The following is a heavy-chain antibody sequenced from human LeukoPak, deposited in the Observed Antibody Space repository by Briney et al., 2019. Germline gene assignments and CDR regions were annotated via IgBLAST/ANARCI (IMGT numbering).Heavy chain of an antibody. CDR1: GGSISSYY. CDR3: ATAGRRLFGVLIPLSFDY. Sequence: SETLSLTCTVSGGSISSYYWSWIRQPPGKGLEWIGYIYYSGSTNYNPSLKSRVTISVDTSKNQFSLKLSSVTAADTALYYCATAGRRLFGVLIPLSFDYWGQGTLVTVSS. V-gene: IGHV4-59*01. J-gene: IGHJ4*02. CDR2: IYYSGST. D-gene: IGHD3-3*01.